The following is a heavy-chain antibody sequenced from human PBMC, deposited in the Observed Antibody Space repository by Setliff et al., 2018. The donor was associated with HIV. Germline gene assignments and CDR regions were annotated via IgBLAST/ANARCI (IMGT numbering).Heavy chain of an antibody. CDR2: ISGDSNII. CDR3: ARDLHWAFDY. Sequence: GGSLRLSCAASGFTFSNYWMTWVRQAPGRGLEWVSYISGDSNIIDYADSVKGRFTISRDNAKNSLYLQMNSLRAEDTAVYYCARDLHWAFDYWGQGTLVTVSS. J-gene: IGHJ4*02. V-gene: IGHV3-48*01. D-gene: IGHD7-27*01. CDR1: GFTFSNYW.